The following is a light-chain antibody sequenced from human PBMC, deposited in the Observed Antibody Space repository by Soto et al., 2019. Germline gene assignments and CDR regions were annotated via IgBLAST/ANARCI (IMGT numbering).Light chain of an antibody. CDR2: QDS. V-gene: IGLV3-1*01. CDR3: QAWDSSTYVV. CDR1: KLGDKY. J-gene: IGLJ2*01. Sequence: SYELTQPPSVSVSPGQTASITCSGDKLGDKYACWYQQKPGQSPVLVIYQDSKRPSVIPERFSGSNSGNTATLNISGTQAMDEADYYCQAWDSSTYVVFGGGTKLTVL.